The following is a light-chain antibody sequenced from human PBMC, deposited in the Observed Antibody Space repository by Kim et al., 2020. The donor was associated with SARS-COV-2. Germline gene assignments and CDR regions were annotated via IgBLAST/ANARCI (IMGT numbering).Light chain of an antibody. V-gene: IGKV1-39*01. J-gene: IGKJ2*01. CDR3: QQSYSTPPYT. Sequence: DIQMTQSPSSLSASVGDRVTITCRASQSISSYLNWYQQKPGKAPKLLIYAASSLQSGVPSRFSGSGSGTDFTLTISSLQPEDSATYYCQQSYSTPPYTFGQGTKLEI. CDR2: AAS. CDR1: QSISSY.